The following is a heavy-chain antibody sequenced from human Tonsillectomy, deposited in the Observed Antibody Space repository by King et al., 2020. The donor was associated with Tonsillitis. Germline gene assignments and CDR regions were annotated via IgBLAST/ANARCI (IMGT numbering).Heavy chain of an antibody. Sequence: AQLVQSGAEVKKPGESLKISCKGSGYSFTSFWIGWVRQMPGKGLEWMGFINPGDSDIRYSPSFQGQVTISADKSISTAYLQWSSLKASDTTMYYCARHSMITFADYWGQGTLVTVSS. J-gene: IGHJ4*02. D-gene: IGHD3-16*01. CDR3: ARHSMITFADY. CDR1: GYSFTSFW. V-gene: IGHV5-51*01. CDR2: INPGDSDI.